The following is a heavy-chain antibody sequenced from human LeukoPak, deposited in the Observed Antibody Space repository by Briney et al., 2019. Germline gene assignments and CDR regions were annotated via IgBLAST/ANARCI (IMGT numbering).Heavy chain of an antibody. V-gene: IGHV4-34*01. CDR3: ARGHHGSGSYSGY. CDR1: GGSFSGYY. D-gene: IGHD3-10*01. J-gene: IGHJ4*02. CDR2: INHSGST. Sequence: SETLSLTCAVYGGSFSGYYWSWIRQPPGKGLEWIGEINHSGSTNYNPSLKSRATISVDTSKNQFSLKLSSVTAADTAVYYCARGHHGSGSYSGYWGQGTLVTVSS.